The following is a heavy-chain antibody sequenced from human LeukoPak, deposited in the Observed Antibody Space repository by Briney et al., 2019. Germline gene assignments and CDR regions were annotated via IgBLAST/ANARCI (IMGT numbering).Heavy chain of an antibody. CDR1: GGSFSGYY. J-gene: IGHJ4*02. D-gene: IGHD3-9*01. CDR3: ARGLYYDILTGYSPFYY. Sequence: AETLSLTCAVYGGSFSGYYWSWIRQPPGKGLEWIGEINHNGSTNYNPSLKRRVTISVDTSKNQFSLKLSSVTAADTAVYYCARGLYYDILTGYSPFYYWGQGTLVTVSS. CDR2: INHNGST. V-gene: IGHV4-34*01.